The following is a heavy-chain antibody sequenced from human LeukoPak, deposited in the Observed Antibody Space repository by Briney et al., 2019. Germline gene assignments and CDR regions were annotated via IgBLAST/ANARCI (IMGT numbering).Heavy chain of an antibody. V-gene: IGHV4-61*01. J-gene: IGHJ4*02. D-gene: IGHD1-1*01. CDR2: FYYRGSA. Sequence: SETLSLTCTVSGGSVTSGSYYWSWTRQPPGKGLEYIGCFYYRGSAKYNPSLKSRVAISVDTSKNQFSLRLSSVTAADTAVYYCARGGLQLPDHWGQGTLVTVSS. CDR3: ARGGLQLPDH. CDR1: GGSVTSGSYY.